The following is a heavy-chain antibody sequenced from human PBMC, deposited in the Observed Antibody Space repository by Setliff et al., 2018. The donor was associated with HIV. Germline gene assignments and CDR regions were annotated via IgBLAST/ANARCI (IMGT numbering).Heavy chain of an antibody. Sequence: SETLSLTCTVSGASISSHYWSWIRQSPGRELEWIGYIYSTGSTNYNPSLQSRVTISVDTSKNQFSLKLSSVTAADTAVYYCARVSRGGSSPGWFDPWGQGTLVTVS. CDR2: IYSTGST. D-gene: IGHD6-6*01. V-gene: IGHV4-59*11. J-gene: IGHJ5*02. CDR1: GASISSHY. CDR3: ARVSRGGSSPGWFDP.